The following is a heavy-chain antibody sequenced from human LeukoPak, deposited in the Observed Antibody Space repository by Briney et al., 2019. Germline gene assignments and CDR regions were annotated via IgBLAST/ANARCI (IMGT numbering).Heavy chain of an antibody. Sequence: SETLSLTCTVSGGSINSGNYYWSWIRQPAGKGLEWIGRVHTSGSTNSNPSLKSRVTISVDTSKNQFSLRLSSVTAADTAVYYCARGAQVVPASVWFDPWGQGTLVTVSS. D-gene: IGHD2-2*01. CDR2: VHTSGST. CDR1: GGSINSGNYY. V-gene: IGHV4-61*02. J-gene: IGHJ5*02. CDR3: ARGAQVVPASVWFDP.